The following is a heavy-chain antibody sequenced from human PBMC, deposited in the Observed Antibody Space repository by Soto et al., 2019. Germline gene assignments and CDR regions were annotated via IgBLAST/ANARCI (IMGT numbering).Heavy chain of an antibody. CDR3: ARDRPRYCSGGSCYPGGAFDI. V-gene: IGHV3-7*01. Sequence: GGSLRLSCAASGFTFSSYWMSWVRQAPGKGLEWVANIKQDGSEKYYVDSVKGRFTISRDNAKNSLYLQMNSLRAEDTAVYYCARDRPRYCSGGSCYPGGAFDIWGQWTMVTVSS. CDR1: GFTFSSYW. D-gene: IGHD2-15*01. J-gene: IGHJ3*02. CDR2: IKQDGSEK.